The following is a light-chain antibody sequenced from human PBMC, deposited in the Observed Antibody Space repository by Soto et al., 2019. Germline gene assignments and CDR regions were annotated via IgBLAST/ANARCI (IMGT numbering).Light chain of an antibody. Sequence: DIQMTQSPSTLSASVGDRVTITCRASQSISSWLAWYQQKPGKAPKLLIYKASSLESGVPSRFSGSGSGKEFTLTSSSLQPDDFATYYCQQDNSYPTFGQGTKVEIK. J-gene: IGKJ1*01. CDR3: QQDNSYPT. CDR1: QSISSW. CDR2: KAS. V-gene: IGKV1-5*03.